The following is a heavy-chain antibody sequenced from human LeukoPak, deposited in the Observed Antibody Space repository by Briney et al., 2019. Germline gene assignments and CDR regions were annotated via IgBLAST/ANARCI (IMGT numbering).Heavy chain of an antibody. CDR2: IKTDGSET. V-gene: IGHV3-7*03. CDR1: GFYFRDHW. CDR3: VKNDGWFHLAQ. D-gene: IGHD6-19*01. J-gene: IGHJ4*02. Sequence: GGSLRLSCAASGFYFRDHWMDWVRQAPGKGLEWVGHIKTDGSETYYLDSLKGRISISRDNTNNALYLQMNSLRVEDTAIYYCVKNDGWFHLAQWGQGTLVTVSS.